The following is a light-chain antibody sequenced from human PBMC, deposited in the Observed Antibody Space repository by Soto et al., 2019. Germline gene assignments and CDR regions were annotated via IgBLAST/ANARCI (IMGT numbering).Light chain of an antibody. CDR1: QSISSN. J-gene: IGKJ1*01. CDR3: HQYNGWPRT. V-gene: IGKV3-15*01. CDR2: GAS. Sequence: EIVMTQSPATLSVSPGERATLSCRASQSISSNLAWYQQKPGQAPTLLFYGASTRASGVPARFSGGGSGTEFTLTISDLQSEDFGVYYCHQYNGWPRTFGRGTKVDIK.